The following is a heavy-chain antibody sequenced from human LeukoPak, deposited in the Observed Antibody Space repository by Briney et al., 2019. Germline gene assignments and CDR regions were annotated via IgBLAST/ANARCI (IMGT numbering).Heavy chain of an antibody. V-gene: IGHV4-39*01. Sequence: PSETLSLTCTVSGGSISSSSYYWGWIRQPPGKGLEWIGSIYYSGSTYYNPSPKSRVTISVDTSKNQFSLKLSSVTAADTAVYYCASFIEYTGSDAFDIWGQGTMVTVSS. J-gene: IGHJ3*02. CDR2: IYYSGST. D-gene: IGHD6-6*01. CDR1: GGSISSSSYY. CDR3: ASFIEYTGSDAFDI.